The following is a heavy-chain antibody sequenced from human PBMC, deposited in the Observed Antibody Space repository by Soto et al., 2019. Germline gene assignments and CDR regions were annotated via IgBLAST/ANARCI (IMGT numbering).Heavy chain of an antibody. V-gene: IGHV3-23*01. J-gene: IGHJ4*02. Sequence: EMQLLESGGGLVQPGGSLSLSCAASGFTFSSYAMGWVRQAPGKGLEWVASMIGSGDSRHYADSVRGRFTISRDNSKNTLYLEMNSLRVEDTAVYYCAKGGVVGPTSLSHFDCWGQGALVTVS. CDR3: AKGGVVGPTSLSHFDC. CDR1: GFTFSSYA. CDR2: MIGSGDSR. D-gene: IGHD1-26*01.